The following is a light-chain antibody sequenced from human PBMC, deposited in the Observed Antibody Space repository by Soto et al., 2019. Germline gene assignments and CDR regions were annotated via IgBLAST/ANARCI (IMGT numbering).Light chain of an antibody. CDR1: SSDIGSNP. V-gene: IGLV1-44*01. J-gene: IGLJ3*02. Sequence: QSVLTQPPSASGTPGQRVTISCSVSSSDIGSNPVNWYQQLPGKAPKLLIYSNNHRPSGVPDRFSGSKSGTSASLAISGLQSEDEADYYCAAWDDSLNGPVFGGGTKVTVL. CDR3: AAWDDSLNGPV. CDR2: SNN.